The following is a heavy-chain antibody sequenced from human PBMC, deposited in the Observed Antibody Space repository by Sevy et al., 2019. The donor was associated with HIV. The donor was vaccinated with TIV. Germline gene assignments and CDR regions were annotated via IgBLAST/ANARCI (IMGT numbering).Heavy chain of an antibody. CDR3: AREAGYSSGWDYYYYGMDV. V-gene: IGHV3-30-3*01. J-gene: IGHJ6*02. Sequence: GGSLRLSCAASGFTFSSYAMHWVRQAPGKGLEWVAVISYDGSNKYYADSVKGRFTISRDNSKNTLYRQMNSLRAEDTAVYYCAREAGYSSGWDYYYYGMDVWGQGTTVTVSS. D-gene: IGHD6-19*01. CDR1: GFTFSSYA. CDR2: ISYDGSNK.